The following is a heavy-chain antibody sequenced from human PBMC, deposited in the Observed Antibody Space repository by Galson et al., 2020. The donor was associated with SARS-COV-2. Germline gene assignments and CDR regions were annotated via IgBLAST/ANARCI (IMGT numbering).Heavy chain of an antibody. CDR3: ARDYIVVAGATSLDY. J-gene: IGHJ4*02. V-gene: IGHV3-30-3*01. D-gene: IGHD2-15*01. CDR1: GFTFSSYA. CDR2: ISYDGSNK. Sequence: GESLKISCAASGFTFSSYAMHWVRQAPGKGLEWVAVISYDGSNKYYADSVKGRFTISRDNSKNTLYLQMNSLRAEDTAVYYCARDYIVVAGATSLDYWGQGTLVTVSS.